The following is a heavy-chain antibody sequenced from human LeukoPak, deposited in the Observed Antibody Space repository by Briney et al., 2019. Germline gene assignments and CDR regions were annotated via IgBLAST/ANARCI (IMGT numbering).Heavy chain of an antibody. D-gene: IGHD1-1*01. CDR2: IFHTGSA. CDR3: VRDRNSNLRLGF. CDR1: SGYINSSNW. V-gene: IGHV4-4*02. Sequence: SETLSLTCDVSSGYINSSNWCSWVRQSPGKNLEWIGQIFHTGSAYYSPSFKSRVTISVDKSKNQFSLRLMSVTAADTAVYYCVRDRNSNLRLGFWGPGILVIVSS. J-gene: IGHJ4*02.